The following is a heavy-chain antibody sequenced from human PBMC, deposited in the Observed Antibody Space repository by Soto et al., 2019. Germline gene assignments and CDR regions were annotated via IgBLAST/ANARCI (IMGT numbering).Heavy chain of an antibody. CDR1: GDNVSSNSAA. Sequence: PSQTLSLTCVISGDNVSSNSAAWNWIRQSPSRGLEWLGRTYYRSNWYNDYAVSVKSRMTINPDTSKNQFSLQLDSVTPEDTAVYYCARDHPAARPPSFPIFDYWGQGALVTVSS. CDR2: TYYRSNWYN. D-gene: IGHD6-6*01. V-gene: IGHV6-1*01. J-gene: IGHJ4*02. CDR3: ARDHPAARPPSFPIFDY.